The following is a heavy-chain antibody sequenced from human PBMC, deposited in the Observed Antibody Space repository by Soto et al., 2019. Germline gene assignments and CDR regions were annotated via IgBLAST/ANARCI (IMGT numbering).Heavy chain of an antibody. V-gene: IGHV3-21*01. CDR2: ISSSSSYI. CDR1: GFTFSSYS. Sequence: PGGSLSLSCAASGFTFSSYSMNWVRQAPGKGLEWVSSISSSSSYIYYADSVKGRFTISRDNAKNSLYPQMNSLRAEDTAVYYCARDRYYYDSSGYYQAKAAFDIWGQGTMVTVSS. D-gene: IGHD3-22*01. J-gene: IGHJ3*02. CDR3: ARDRYYYDSSGYYQAKAAFDI.